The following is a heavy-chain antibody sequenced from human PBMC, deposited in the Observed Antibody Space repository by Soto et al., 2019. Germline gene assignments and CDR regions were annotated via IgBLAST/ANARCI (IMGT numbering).Heavy chain of an antibody. V-gene: IGHV3-7*04. J-gene: IGHJ3*02. CDR2: IKQDGRAA. CDR1: GFPFSTYW. D-gene: IGHD3-22*01. CDR3: ARGDYHDTSGPFSDAFDS. Sequence: EVQLVESGGGLVQPGGSLRLSCAASGFPFSTYWMSWVRQAPGKGLEWVANIKQDGRAAWYVDSVKGRFTISRDNAKKSLYLQMNSLRVEDTAVYYCARGDYHDTSGPFSDAFDSWGQGTLVTVSS.